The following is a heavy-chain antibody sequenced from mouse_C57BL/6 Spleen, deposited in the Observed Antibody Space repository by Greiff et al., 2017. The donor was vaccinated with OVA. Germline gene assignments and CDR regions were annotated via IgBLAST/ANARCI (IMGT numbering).Heavy chain of an antibody. J-gene: IGHJ2*01. D-gene: IGHD1-1*01. CDR1: RFTFSDYG. CDR2: ISSGSSTI. V-gene: IGHV5-17*01. Sequence: EVQGVESGGGLVKPGGSLKLSCAASRFTFSDYGMHWVRQAPEKGLEWVAYISSGSSTIYYADTLKGRFTISRDNAKNTLFLQMTSLRSEDTAMYYCARTTTVVAHFDYWGQGTTLTVSS. CDR3: ARTTTVVAHFDY.